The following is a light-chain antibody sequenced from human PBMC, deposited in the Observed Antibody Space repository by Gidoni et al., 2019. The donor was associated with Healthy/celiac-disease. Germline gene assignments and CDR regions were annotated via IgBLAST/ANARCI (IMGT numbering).Light chain of an antibody. CDR1: QSVSSSY. CDR2: GAS. V-gene: IGKV3-20*01. Sequence: EIVLTQSPGTLSLSPGEIATLSCRASQSVSSSYLAWYQQKPGQAPRLLIYGASSRSTGIPDRCSGSGSCTDFTLTISRLEPEEFAVYYCQQYGSSLTWTFGQGTKLEIK. J-gene: IGKJ1*01. CDR3: QQYGSSLTWT.